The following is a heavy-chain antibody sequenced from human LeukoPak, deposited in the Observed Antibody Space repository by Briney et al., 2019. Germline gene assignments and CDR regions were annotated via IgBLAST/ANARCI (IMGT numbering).Heavy chain of an antibody. J-gene: IGHJ4*02. CDR1: GFTFGDYY. Sequence: GGSLRLSCAASGFTFGDYYMSWIRQAPGKGLEWVSYISSSGSTIYYADSVKGRFTISRDNAKNSLYLQMDSLRAEDTAVYYCASCPYGDDDQLDYWGQGTLVTVSS. CDR2: ISSSGSTI. D-gene: IGHD4-17*01. V-gene: IGHV3-11*01. CDR3: ASCPYGDDDQLDY.